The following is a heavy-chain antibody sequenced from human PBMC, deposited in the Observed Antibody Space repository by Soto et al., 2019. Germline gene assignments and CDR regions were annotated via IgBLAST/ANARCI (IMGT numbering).Heavy chain of an antibody. CDR1: VFTFSSYW. CDR3: VRVGRLGGY. D-gene: IGHD3-16*01. J-gene: IGHJ4*02. Sequence: EVQLVESGGGLVQPGGSLRLSCTASVFTFSSYWMSWVRQAPGKGLGWVANIKEDGSGKYYVDSVKGRFSISRDNARNSLYLQMNSLRVEDTAVYYCVRVGRLGGYWGQGALVTVSS. CDR2: IKEDGSGK. V-gene: IGHV3-7*03.